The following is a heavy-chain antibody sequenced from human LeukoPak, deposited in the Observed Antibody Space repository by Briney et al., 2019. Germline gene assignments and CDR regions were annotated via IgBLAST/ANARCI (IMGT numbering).Heavy chain of an antibody. V-gene: IGHV4-61*01. Sequence: SETLSLTCTVSGGSISSSSYYWSWIRQPPGKGLEWIGYIYYSGSTNYNPSLKSRVTISVDTSKNQFSLKLSSVTAADTAVYYCARGHAPDYWGQGTLVTVSS. CDR1: GGSISSSSYY. CDR2: IYYSGST. CDR3: ARGHAPDY. D-gene: IGHD2-2*01. J-gene: IGHJ4*02.